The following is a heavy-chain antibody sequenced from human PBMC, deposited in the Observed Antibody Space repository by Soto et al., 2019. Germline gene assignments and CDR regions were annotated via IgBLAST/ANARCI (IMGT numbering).Heavy chain of an antibody. CDR2: ISYDGSNE. V-gene: IGHV3-30*04. J-gene: IGHJ3*02. Sequence: GGSLRLSCAASGFTFSSYAMHWVRQAPGKGLEWVAVISYDGSNEYYADSVKGRFTISRDNSKNTLYLQMNSLRAEDTAVYYCARDEGYSGSYYAFDIWGQGTMVTVSS. CDR3: ARDEGYSGSYYAFDI. D-gene: IGHD1-26*01. CDR1: GFTFSSYA.